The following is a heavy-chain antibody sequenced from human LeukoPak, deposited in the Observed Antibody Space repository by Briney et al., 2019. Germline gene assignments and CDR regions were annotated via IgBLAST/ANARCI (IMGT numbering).Heavy chain of an antibody. V-gene: IGHV3-21*01. CDR3: ARVLYGSGSYYNPVSDP. J-gene: IGHJ5*02. D-gene: IGHD3-10*01. Sequence: GGSLRLSCAASGFTFSSYSMNWVRQAPGKGLEWVSSISSSTYIHYADSVRGRFTISRDNAKNSLYLQMNSLRAEDTAVYYCARVLYGSGSYYNPVSDPWGQGTLVTVSS. CDR2: ISSSTYI. CDR1: GFTFSSYS.